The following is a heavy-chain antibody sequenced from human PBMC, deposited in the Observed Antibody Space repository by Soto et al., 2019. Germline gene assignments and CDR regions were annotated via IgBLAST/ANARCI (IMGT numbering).Heavy chain of an antibody. CDR3: AKDPTTVIGEYLDF. CDR1: GFTFNIYA. Sequence: GGSLRLSCAASGFTFNIYAMNWVRQALGKGLEWVSALSAGGDITFYADSEKARFSISRDNSKNTRYLQMNSLRAEDTAVYYCAKDPTTVIGEYLDFRGQGPRV. J-gene: IGHJ4*02. CDR2: LSAGGDIT. D-gene: IGHD4-4*01. V-gene: IGHV3-23*01.